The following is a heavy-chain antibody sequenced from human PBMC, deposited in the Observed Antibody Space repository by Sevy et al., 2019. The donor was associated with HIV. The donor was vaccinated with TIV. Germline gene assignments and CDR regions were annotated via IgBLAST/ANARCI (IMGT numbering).Heavy chain of an antibody. Sequence: GGSLRLSCAASGFSFSTYSMHWVRQAPGKGLEWVAVIFYDGSNMYYADSVKGRFNISRDNSKNTLYLQMNSLKAEDTAVYFCARDRQPMVRGVIGDYWGQGTLVTVSS. D-gene: IGHD3-10*01. CDR3: ARDRQPMVRGVIGDY. CDR1: GFSFSTYS. V-gene: IGHV3-30-3*01. J-gene: IGHJ4*02. CDR2: IFYDGSNM.